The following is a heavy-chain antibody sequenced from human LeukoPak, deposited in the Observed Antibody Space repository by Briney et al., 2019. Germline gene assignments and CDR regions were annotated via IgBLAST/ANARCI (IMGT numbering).Heavy chain of an antibody. CDR3: ARGGYSYGS. J-gene: IGHJ5*02. Sequence: GGSLRLSCAASGFSFSSYSMNWVRQAPGGGLEWVSYISSSSSIIDYADSVKGRFTISRDNAKNSLYLQMNSLRAEDTAVYYCARGGYSYGSWGQGTLVTVSS. V-gene: IGHV3-48*04. D-gene: IGHD5-18*01. CDR2: ISSSSSII. CDR1: GFSFSSYS.